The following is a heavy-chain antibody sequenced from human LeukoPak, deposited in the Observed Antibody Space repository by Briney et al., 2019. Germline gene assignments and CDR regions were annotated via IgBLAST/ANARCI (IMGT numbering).Heavy chain of an antibody. Sequence: NPGGSLRLSCAASGFTFSVYYMSCIRQAPRKGLEWVSYISSSGSTIHYADSVKGRFTISRDNAKNSLYLQMNSLRAEDTAVYYCAKELIMRFDFWGQGTLVTVSS. D-gene: IGHD3-16*01. CDR1: GFTFSVYY. J-gene: IGHJ4*02. V-gene: IGHV3-11*04. CDR3: AKELIMRFDF. CDR2: ISSSGSTI.